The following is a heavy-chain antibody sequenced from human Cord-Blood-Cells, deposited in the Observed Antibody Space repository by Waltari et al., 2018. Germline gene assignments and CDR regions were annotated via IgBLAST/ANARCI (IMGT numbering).Heavy chain of an antibody. CDR1: GHTFTGSS. CDR3: ARGVGATAFDI. D-gene: IGHD1-26*01. CDR2: INPNSGGT. Sequence: QVQRVPSGAAVKKPGASVKVSCQASGHTFTGSSMHWVRQAPGQGLEWMGWINPNSGGTNYAQKFQGWVTMTRDTSISTAYMELSRLRSDDTAVYYCARGVGATAFDIWGQGTMVTVSS. J-gene: IGHJ3*02. V-gene: IGHV1-2*04.